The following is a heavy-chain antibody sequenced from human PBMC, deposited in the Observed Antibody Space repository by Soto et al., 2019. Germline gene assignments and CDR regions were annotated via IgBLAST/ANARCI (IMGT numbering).Heavy chain of an antibody. CDR3: ARDEVEYAFDI. CDR1: GFTFSSYS. Sequence: GGSLRLSCAASGFTFSSYSMNWVRQAPGKGLEWVSSISSSSSYIYYADSVKGRFTISRDNAKNSLYLQMNSLRAEDTAVYYCARDEVEYAFDIWGQGTMVTVSS. CDR2: ISSSSSYI. J-gene: IGHJ3*02. D-gene: IGHD2-2*01. V-gene: IGHV3-21*01.